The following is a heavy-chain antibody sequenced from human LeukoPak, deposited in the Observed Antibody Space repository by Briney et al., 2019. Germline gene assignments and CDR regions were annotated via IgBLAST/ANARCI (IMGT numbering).Heavy chain of an antibody. Sequence: SETLSLTCSVSGGSISGYYRSWIRQSPGKGLEWIVYIYSSGHTDYNPSLKSRVTISEDPSKNQFSLKLSSVTAADTAVYYCARHGPGGYFDYWGQGTLVTVSS. D-gene: IGHD3-16*01. CDR2: IYSSGHT. CDR3: ARHGPGGYFDY. J-gene: IGHJ4*02. CDR1: GGSISGYY. V-gene: IGHV4-4*09.